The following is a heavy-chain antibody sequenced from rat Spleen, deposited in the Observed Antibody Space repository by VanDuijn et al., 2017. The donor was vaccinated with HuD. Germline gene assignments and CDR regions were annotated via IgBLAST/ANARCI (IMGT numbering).Heavy chain of an antibody. CDR3: AKDQGYDVMDA. V-gene: IGHV5-25*01. J-gene: IGHJ4*01. D-gene: IGHD4-3*01. Sequence: EVQLVESGGGLVQPGRSLKLSCAASGFTFSSFAMAWVRQAPKKGLEWVATITSGGSNTYYPDSVKGRFTISRDNAKSTLYLQMDSLRSEDTATYYCAKDQGYDVMDAWGQGASVTVSS. CDR1: GFTFSSFA. CDR2: ITSGGSNT.